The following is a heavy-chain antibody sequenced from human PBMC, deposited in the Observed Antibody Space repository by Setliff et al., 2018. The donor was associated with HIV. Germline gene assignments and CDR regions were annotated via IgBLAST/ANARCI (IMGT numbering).Heavy chain of an antibody. CDR1: GGSISSDTYY. D-gene: IGHD4-17*01. CDR2: IYPSGST. Sequence: PSETLSLTCTVSGGSISSDTYYWSWIRQPAGKGLEWIGHIYPSGSTNYNPSLKSRVTISVDTSKNQFSLKLSSVTAADTAVYYCARGERSYGGNFLDYWGQGTLVTVSS. CDR3: ARGERSYGGNFLDY. V-gene: IGHV4-61*09. J-gene: IGHJ4*02.